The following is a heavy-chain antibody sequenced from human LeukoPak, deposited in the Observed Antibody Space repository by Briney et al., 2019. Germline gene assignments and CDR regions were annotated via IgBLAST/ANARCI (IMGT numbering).Heavy chain of an antibody. CDR1: GYTFTVYN. V-gene: IGHV1-2*02. Sequence: ASVKVSCTASGYTFTVYNIHWVRQAPGQGHGWMGWINPNSGVTNYAQKFPGRVTMTRDTSITTAYMELSRLRSDDTAVYYCAKADTATIPMLHWGRGTLVPVSS. J-gene: IGHJ4*02. CDR3: AKADTATIPMLH. CDR2: INPNSGVT. D-gene: IGHD5-18*01.